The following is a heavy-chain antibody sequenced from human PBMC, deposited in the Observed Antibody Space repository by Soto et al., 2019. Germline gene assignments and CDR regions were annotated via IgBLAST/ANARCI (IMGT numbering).Heavy chain of an antibody. CDR2: IGDDGTLK. CDR3: ARARLSSSSWYKWAFDP. Sequence: PGGSLRLSCAASGFTFGSYWMHWVRQVPGKGLVWVSRIGDDGTLKDYADSVKGRFTISRDNAKNTLYLQMNSLRVEDTTVYFFARARLSSSSWYKWAFDPWGQGTQVTVSS. D-gene: IGHD6-13*01. V-gene: IGHV3-74*01. CDR1: GFTFGSYW. J-gene: IGHJ5*02.